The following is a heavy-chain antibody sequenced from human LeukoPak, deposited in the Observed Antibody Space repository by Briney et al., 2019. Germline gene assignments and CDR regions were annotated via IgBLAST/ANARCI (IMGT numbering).Heavy chain of an antibody. CDR2: IISTSTTI. D-gene: IGHD2-2*01. CDR1: GFTFSTYS. Sequence: GGSLRLSCAASGFTFSTYSMNWIRQAPGKGLEWVSYIISTSTTIYYADSVKGRFTISRDNAKNSLYLQMDSLRAEDTAVYYCARGYEKSDYWGQGTLVTVSS. V-gene: IGHV3-48*01. CDR3: ARGYEKSDY. J-gene: IGHJ4*02.